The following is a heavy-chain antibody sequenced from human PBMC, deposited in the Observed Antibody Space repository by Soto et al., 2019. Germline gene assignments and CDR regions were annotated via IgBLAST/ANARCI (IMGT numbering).Heavy chain of an antibody. V-gene: IGHV4-59*12. J-gene: IGHJ4*02. CDR3: ASKALTGGYDNLTGLAAQDY. Sequence: SETLSLTCTVSGGSIGSYHWSWIRQPPGKGLEWIGYIYYSGSTNYNPSLKSRVTISVDTSTNQFSLNLSSVTAADTAVHYCASKALTGGYDNLTGLAAQDYWGQG. D-gene: IGHD3-9*01. CDR1: GGSIGSYH. CDR2: IYYSGST.